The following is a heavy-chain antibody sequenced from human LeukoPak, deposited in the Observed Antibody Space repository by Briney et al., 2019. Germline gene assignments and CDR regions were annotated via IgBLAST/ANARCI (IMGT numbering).Heavy chain of an antibody. Sequence: ASVKVSCKASGYTFTGYYMHWVRQAPGQGLEWMGWISAYNGNTNYAQKLQGRVTMTTDTSTNTAYMELRSLRSDDTAVYYCARDRYEWKLAGSGMEVWGQGTTVTVSS. V-gene: IGHV1-18*04. J-gene: IGHJ6*02. D-gene: IGHD1-26*01. CDR3: ARDRYEWKLAGSGMEV. CDR2: ISAYNGNT. CDR1: GYTFTGYY.